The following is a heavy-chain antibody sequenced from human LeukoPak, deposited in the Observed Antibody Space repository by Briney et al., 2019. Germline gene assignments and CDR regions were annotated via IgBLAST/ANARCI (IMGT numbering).Heavy chain of an antibody. CDR3: TRGSIAYYYMDV. CDR1: GGSIDIYY. V-gene: IGHV4-4*07. CDR2: IYTSGST. D-gene: IGHD3-22*01. J-gene: IGHJ6*03. Sequence: SETLSLTCTVSGGSIDIYYWSWIRQPAGKGLEWIGRIYTSGSTNYNPSLKTRVTMSVDTSKNQFSLKLSSVTAADTAVYYCTRGSIAYYYMDVWGKGTTVTVSS.